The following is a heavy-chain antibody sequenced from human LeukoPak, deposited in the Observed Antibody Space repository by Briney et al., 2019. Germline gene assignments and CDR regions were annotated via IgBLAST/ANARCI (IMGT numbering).Heavy chain of an antibody. D-gene: IGHD3-9*01. Sequence: KPSETLSLTCAVFGGSVSGYYWSWIRQPPGKGLEWIGEINHSGSTNYNPSLNSRVTISVVTSKNQFSLKLSSVTAADTAVYYCARLPHFDWLLSPDYWGQGTLVTVSS. CDR2: INHSGST. CDR3: ARLPHFDWLLSPDY. CDR1: GGSVSGYY. J-gene: IGHJ4*02. V-gene: IGHV4-34*01.